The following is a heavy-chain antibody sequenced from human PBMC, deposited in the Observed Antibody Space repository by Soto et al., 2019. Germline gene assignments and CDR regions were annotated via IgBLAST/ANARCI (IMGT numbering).Heavy chain of an antibody. Sequence: GGSLRLSCQASGFNFDNYGMHWVRQAPGKGLEWVAVITYDGSFQYYADSVKGRFTISRDNSKNTLFLHLNTLKPEDAAVYHCAKDRVGGTFYTPLGFWGQGTLVTVSS. V-gene: IGHV3-30*18. D-gene: IGHD1-7*01. CDR2: ITYDGSFQ. CDR1: GFNFDNYG. J-gene: IGHJ4*02. CDR3: AKDRVGGTFYTPLGF.